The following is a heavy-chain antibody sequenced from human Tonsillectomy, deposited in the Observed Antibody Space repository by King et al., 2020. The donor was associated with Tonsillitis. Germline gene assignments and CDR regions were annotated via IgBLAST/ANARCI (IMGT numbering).Heavy chain of an antibody. J-gene: IGHJ4*02. CDR3: ARDTGGWRSFDF. CDR2: ISPDNGRT. Sequence: VQLVQSGADVKKPGASVKVSCKASGYTFTDYSIHWVRQAPGQGLQWMGRISPDNGRTDCTLNFEDRVTMTRDTSITTVYMELTSLRSDDTAVYFCARDTGGWRSFDFWGQGTLVTVSS. CDR1: GYTFTDYS. V-gene: IGHV1-2*06. D-gene: IGHD6-19*01.